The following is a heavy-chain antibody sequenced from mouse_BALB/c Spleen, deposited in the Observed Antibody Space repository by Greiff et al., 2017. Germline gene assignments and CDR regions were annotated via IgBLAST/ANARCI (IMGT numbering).Heavy chain of an antibody. CDR3: ARGDGNPLDY. Sequence: QVQLQQSGAELVKPGASVKLSCKASGYTFTSYWMHWVKQRPGQGLEWIGEIDPSDSYTNYNQKFKGKATLTVDKSSSTAYMQLSSLTSEDSAVYYCARGDGNPLDYWGQGTTLTVSS. CDR1: GYTFTSYW. D-gene: IGHD2-1*01. V-gene: IGHV1-69*02. CDR2: IDPSDSYT. J-gene: IGHJ2*01.